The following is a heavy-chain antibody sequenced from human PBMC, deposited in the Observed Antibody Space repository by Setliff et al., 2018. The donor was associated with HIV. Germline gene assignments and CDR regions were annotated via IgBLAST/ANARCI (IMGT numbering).Heavy chain of an antibody. D-gene: IGHD3-3*01. CDR3: AREGVPTVDEEWYYLDQ. J-gene: IGHJ4*02. CDR1: GYTFTNYG. CDR2: ISGYNGKT. Sequence: ASVKVSCKASGYTFTNYGINWVRQAPGLGLEWMGWISGYNGKTEYAQRFQDRVTMTTDTSTNTVYMEMRRLTSDDTAVYYCAREGVPTVDEEWYYLDQWGQGTLVTVSS. V-gene: IGHV1-18*01.